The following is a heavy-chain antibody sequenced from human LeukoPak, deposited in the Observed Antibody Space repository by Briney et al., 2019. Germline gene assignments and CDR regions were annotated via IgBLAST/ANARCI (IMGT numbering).Heavy chain of an antibody. CDR1: GFTLSRYW. V-gene: IGHV3-7*01. CDR3: ASGGNYFDY. Sequence: PGGSLTLSCAASGFTLSRYWMSWVRRAPGEGLEGVANIKQDGSEKYYVDSVKGRFTISRDNAKNSLYLQMNSLRAEDTAVYYCASGGNYFDYWGQGTLVTVST. J-gene: IGHJ4*02. CDR2: IKQDGSEK.